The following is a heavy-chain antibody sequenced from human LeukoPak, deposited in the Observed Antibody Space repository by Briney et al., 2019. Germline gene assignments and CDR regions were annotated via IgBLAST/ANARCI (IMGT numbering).Heavy chain of an antibody. J-gene: IGHJ6*02. CDR3: ARDAYRDYYDNSGYYYVGMDV. V-gene: IGHV3-53*01. CDR2: IYSGGST. Sequence: PGGSLRLSCAASGFAVSSNYMNWVRQAPGKGPEWVSVIYSGGSTYYADSVKGRFTISRDNSKNTLYLQMHSLRAEDTAMYFCARDAYRDYYDNSGYYYVGMDVWGQGTKVTVSS. CDR1: GFAVSSNY. D-gene: IGHD3-22*01.